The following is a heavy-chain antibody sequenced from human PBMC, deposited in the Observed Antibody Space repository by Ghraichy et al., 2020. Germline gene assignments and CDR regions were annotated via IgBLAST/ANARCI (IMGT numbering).Heavy chain of an antibody. Sequence: SETLSLTCAVYGGSFSGYYWSWIRQPPGKGLEWMGEINHSGSTNYNPSLKSRVTISVDKSKNQFSLKLSSVTAADTAVYYCARVDSTGIAAAGANYWGQGTLVTVSS. J-gene: IGHJ4*02. CDR3: ARVDSTGIAAAGANY. D-gene: IGHD6-13*01. CDR1: GGSFSGYY. V-gene: IGHV4-34*01. CDR2: INHSGST.